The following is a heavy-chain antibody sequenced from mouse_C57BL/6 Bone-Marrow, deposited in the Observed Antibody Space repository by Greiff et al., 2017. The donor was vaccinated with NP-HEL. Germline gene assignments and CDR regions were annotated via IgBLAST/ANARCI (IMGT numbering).Heavy chain of an antibody. V-gene: IGHV14-3*01. CDR2: IDPANGNT. CDR3: ARGAYYGSSFFWYFDV. D-gene: IGHD1-1*01. CDR1: GFNIKNTY. J-gene: IGHJ1*03. Sequence: VQLQQSVAELVRPGASVKLSCTASGFNIKNTYMHWVKQRPEQGLEWIGRIDPANGNTKYAPKFQGKATITADTSSNTAYLQLSSLTSEDTAIYYCARGAYYGSSFFWYFDVWGTGTTVTVSS.